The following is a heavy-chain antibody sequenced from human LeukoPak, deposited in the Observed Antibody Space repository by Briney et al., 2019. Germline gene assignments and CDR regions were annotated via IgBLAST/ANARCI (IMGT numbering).Heavy chain of an antibody. V-gene: IGHV3-48*03. CDR3: ARIGYSSSSLDY. D-gene: IGHD6-6*01. CDR1: GFTFSSYE. J-gene: IGHJ4*02. CDR2: ISSSGSTI. Sequence: GGSLRLSCAASGFTFSSYEMNWVRQAPGKGLEWASYISSSGSTIYYADSVKGRFTISRDNAKNSQYLQMNSLRVEDTAVYYCARIGYSSSSLDYWGQGTLVTVSS.